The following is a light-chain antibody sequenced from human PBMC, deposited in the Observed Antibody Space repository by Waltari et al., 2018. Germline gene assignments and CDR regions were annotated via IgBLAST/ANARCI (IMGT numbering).Light chain of an antibody. J-gene: IGKJ4*01. CDR1: QSISSW. V-gene: IGKV1-5*03. CDR3: QQYESFPLT. CDR2: KAS. Sequence: DIQMTQSPPTLSASVGDRVIITCLARQSISSWLAWYQQKPGKAPKLLIYKASTLESGVPSRFSGSESGTDFTLTISGLRPDDFATYYCQQYESFPLTFGGGTKVEI.